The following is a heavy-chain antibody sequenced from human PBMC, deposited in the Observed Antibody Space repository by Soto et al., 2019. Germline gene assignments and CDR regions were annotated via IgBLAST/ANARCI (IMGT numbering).Heavy chain of an antibody. Sequence: QVQLVQSGAEVKKPGASVKVSCKASGYTFTSYGISWVRQAPRQGLEWMGWISAYNGNTNYAQKLQGRVTMTTDTSTSTAYMELRSLRSDVTAVYYCARTHQGIPPNLYYDYWGQGTLVTVSS. CDR1: GYTFTSYG. D-gene: IGHD2-15*01. J-gene: IGHJ4*02. CDR3: ARTHQGIPPNLYYDY. V-gene: IGHV1-18*04. CDR2: ISAYNGNT.